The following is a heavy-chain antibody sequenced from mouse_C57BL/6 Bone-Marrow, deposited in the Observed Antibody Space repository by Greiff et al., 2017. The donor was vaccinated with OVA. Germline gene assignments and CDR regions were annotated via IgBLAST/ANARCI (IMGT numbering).Heavy chain of an antibody. J-gene: IGHJ2*01. V-gene: IGHV1-78*01. CDR3: ARFAYYYGSSQYYFDY. CDR2: IYPRDGST. Sequence: VQVVESDAELVKPGASVKISCKVSGYTFTDHTIHWMKQRPEQGLEWIGYIYPRDGSTKYNEKFKGKATLTADKSSSTAFMQLNSLTSEDSAVYFCARFAYYYGSSQYYFDYWGQGTTLTVSS. CDR1: GYTFTDHT. D-gene: IGHD1-1*01.